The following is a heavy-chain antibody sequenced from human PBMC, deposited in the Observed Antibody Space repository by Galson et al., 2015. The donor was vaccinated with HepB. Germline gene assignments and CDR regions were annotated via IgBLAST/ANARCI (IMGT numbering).Heavy chain of an antibody. CDR1: GFTFNSYA. J-gene: IGHJ6*02. D-gene: IGHD3-3*01. V-gene: IGHV3-23*01. CDR2: ISGNGDST. Sequence: SLRLSCAASGFTFNSYAMSWVRQAPGKGLEWVSLISGNGDSTYYADSVKGRFTISRDNSKNTLYLQMNSLRAEDTALYYCTKGGHYDFSGGLFYDYYYHGMDIWGQGTTVTVSS. CDR3: TKGGHYDFSGGLFYDYYYHGMDI.